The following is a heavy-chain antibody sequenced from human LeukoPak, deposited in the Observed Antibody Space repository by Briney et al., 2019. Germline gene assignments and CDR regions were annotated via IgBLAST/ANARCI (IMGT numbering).Heavy chain of an antibody. CDR3: VEGATGPPDY. CDR2: INHSGST. CDR1: GGSISSSSHY. D-gene: IGHD1-26*01. J-gene: IGHJ4*02. Sequence: SETLSLTCIASGGSISSSSHYWGWIRQPPGKGLEWIGEINHSGSTNYNPSLKSRVTISVDTSKNQFSLKLSSVTAADMAVYYCVEGATGPPDYWGQGTLVTVSS. V-gene: IGHV4-39*07.